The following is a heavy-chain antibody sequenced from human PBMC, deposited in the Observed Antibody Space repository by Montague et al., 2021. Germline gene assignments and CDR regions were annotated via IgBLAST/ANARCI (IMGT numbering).Heavy chain of an antibody. D-gene: IGHD2-21*02. CDR2: IFHSGNT. J-gene: IGHJ5*02. CDR1: GGSISSNDW. V-gene: IGHV4-4*02. Sequence: SETLSLTCTVSGGSISSNDWWTWVRQPPGKGLEWIGEIFHSGNTNYNPSLKSRVTISVDTSKNQFSLKLSSVTAADTAVYYCARRGVVTGWFDPWGQGTLVTVSS. CDR3: ARRGVVTGWFDP.